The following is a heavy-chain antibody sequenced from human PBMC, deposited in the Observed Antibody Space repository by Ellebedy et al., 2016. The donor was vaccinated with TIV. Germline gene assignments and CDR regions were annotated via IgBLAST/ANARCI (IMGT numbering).Heavy chain of an antibody. CDR1: GFTFSNLG. CDR3: ARDRPINGKKSWCFDS. Sequence: GESLKISCAASGFTFSNLGIHWVRQAPGKGLERVTVISDDGNNHYYPASGKGRFTISRDNSKNTVYLQMNSLRGEVGALYYCARDRPINGKKSWCFDSWGQGTLVTVAS. V-gene: IGHV3-30*03. CDR2: ISDDGNNH. J-gene: IGHJ4*02. D-gene: IGHD2-8*01.